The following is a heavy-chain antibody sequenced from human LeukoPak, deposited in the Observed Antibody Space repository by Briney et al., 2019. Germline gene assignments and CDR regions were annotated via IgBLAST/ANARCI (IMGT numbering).Heavy chain of an antibody. J-gene: IGHJ5*02. CDR3: ARDVSSMFPNWIDP. CDR2: IWNSGSI. CDR1: GDSLSSRTYY. V-gene: IGHV4-31*01. D-gene: IGHD6-6*01. Sequence: PSQGPSLSCSEPGDSLSSRTYYWTSIRLHPKNCIESIVYIWNSGSIKYDAALKSLVSIAVYTSKNQFSLELTSVTAADTAIYYCARDVSSMFPNWIDPWGEGIPVIVSS.